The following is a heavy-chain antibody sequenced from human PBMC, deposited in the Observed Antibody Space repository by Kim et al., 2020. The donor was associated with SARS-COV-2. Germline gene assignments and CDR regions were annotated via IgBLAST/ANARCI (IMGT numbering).Heavy chain of an antibody. Sequence: SETLSLTCNVSGGSISSSSYYWGWVRQSPGKGLEWIGSMYYSGSTYYNPSLRSRVTISVDTSKNQFSLKLSSVTAADTAVYYCASSVGGFGYYYYYGMD. D-gene: IGHD1-26*01. CDR3: ASSVGGFGYYYYYGMD. CDR2: MYYSGST. J-gene: IGHJ6*01. V-gene: IGHV4-39*01. CDR1: GGSISSSSYY.